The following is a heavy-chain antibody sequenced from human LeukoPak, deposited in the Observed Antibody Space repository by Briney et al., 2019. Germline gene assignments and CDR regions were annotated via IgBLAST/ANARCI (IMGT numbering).Heavy chain of an antibody. Sequence: GESLKISCKATGYSFTHYWIGWVRQMPGKGPEWMGITYPGDADTRYSPSFEGQVTISADKSTTTAYLHWSSLKASDTAMYYCAQSSGYYANFDYWGQGTLVTVPS. V-gene: IGHV5-51*01. CDR3: AQSSGYYANFDY. J-gene: IGHJ4*02. CDR2: TYPGDADT. D-gene: IGHD3-22*01. CDR1: GYSFTHYW.